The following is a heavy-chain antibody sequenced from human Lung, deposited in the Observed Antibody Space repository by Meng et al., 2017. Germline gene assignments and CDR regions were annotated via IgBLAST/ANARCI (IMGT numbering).Heavy chain of an antibody. D-gene: IGHD4-11*01. CDR2: INHSGST. Sequence: QGPLQQWGEGRLKPSETLSLTCVVAGGAFSDYCWSWIRQPPGKGLEWIGEINHSGSTNYNPSLESRATISVDTSQNNLSLKLSSVTAADSAVYYCARGPTTMAHDFDYWGQGTLVTVSS. V-gene: IGHV4-34*01. CDR3: ARGPTTMAHDFDY. J-gene: IGHJ4*02. CDR1: GGAFSDYC.